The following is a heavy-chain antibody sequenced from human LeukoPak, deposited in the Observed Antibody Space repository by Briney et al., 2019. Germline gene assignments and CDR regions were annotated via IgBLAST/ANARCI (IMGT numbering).Heavy chain of an antibody. Sequence: ASVKVSCKASGYTFTAYYIHWVRQAPGQGLEWMGWISAYNGNTNYAQKLQGRVTMTTDTSTSTAYMELRSLRSDDTAVYYCARSLGYCSSTSCNAYYYGMDVWGQGTTVTVSS. D-gene: IGHD2-2*01. CDR2: ISAYNGNT. V-gene: IGHV1-18*04. CDR1: GYTFTAYY. CDR3: ARSLGYCSSTSCNAYYYGMDV. J-gene: IGHJ6*02.